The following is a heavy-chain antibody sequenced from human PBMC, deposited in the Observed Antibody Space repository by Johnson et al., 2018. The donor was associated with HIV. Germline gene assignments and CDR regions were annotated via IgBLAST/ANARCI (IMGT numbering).Heavy chain of an antibody. J-gene: IGHJ3*02. CDR3: AKDGQRGRAMIVARLGAFDI. D-gene: IGHD3-22*01. CDR2: ISYDGSNK. CDR1: GFTFSSYA. Sequence: QMQLVESGGGLVQPGGSLRLSCAASGFTFSSYAMHWVCQAPGKGLEWVAVISYDGSNKYYADSVKGRFTISRDNSKNTLYLQMNSLRPEDTAVYYCAKDGQRGRAMIVARLGAFDIWGQGTMVTVSS. V-gene: IGHV3-30*04.